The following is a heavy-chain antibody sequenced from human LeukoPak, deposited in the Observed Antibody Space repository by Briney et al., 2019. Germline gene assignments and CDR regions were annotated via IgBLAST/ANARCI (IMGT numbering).Heavy chain of an antibody. J-gene: IGHJ6*03. CDR2: IRSEANSYAT. CDR3: LLSNLHYYYYYMDV. V-gene: IGHV3-73*01. CDR1: GFTFSGSA. Sequence: PGGSLRLSCAASGFTFSGSAMHWVRQASGKGLEWVGRIRSEANSYATAYAASVKGRFTISRDDSKNTAYLQMNSLKTEDTAVYYCLLSNLHYYYYYMDVWGKGTTVTVSS.